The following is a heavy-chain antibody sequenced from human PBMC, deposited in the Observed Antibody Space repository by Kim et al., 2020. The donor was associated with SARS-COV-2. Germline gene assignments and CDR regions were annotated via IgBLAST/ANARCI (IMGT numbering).Heavy chain of an antibody. Sequence: NTRYSQKFQARVSITRDTSATTAYLELSGLRSEDTAIYYCAGEAVAGSFDYWGRGTLVTVSS. D-gene: IGHD6-19*01. CDR2: NT. V-gene: IGHV1-3*01. J-gene: IGHJ4*02. CDR3: AGEAVAGSFDY.